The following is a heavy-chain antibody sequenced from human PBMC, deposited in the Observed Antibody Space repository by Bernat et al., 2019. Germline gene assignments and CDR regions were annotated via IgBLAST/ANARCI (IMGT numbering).Heavy chain of an antibody. D-gene: IGHD3-22*01. Sequence: QVQLVESGGGLVQPGGSLRLSCAASGFSFSSYGMHWVRQAPGKGLEWVSVICNGGSTKYYADSVKGRFTISRDNSKNTLYLQMNSLRAEDTAVYYYECDSSGRRTYFGYWGQGTLVTVSS. J-gene: IGHJ4*02. CDR1: GFSFSSYG. V-gene: IGHV3-33*08. CDR2: ICNGGSTK. CDR3: ECDSSGRRTYFGY.